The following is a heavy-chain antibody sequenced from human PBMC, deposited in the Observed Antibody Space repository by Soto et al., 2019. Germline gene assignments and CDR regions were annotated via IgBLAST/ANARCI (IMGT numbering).Heavy chain of an antibody. V-gene: IGHV3-30-3*01. CDR3: ARTPRDGVVVVAATNYYYYGMDV. J-gene: IGHJ6*02. CDR1: GFTFSSYA. CDR2: ISYDGSNK. D-gene: IGHD2-15*01. Sequence: SLRLSCAASGFTFSSYAMHWVRQAPGKGLEWVAVISYDGSNKYYADSVKGRFTISRDNSKNTLYLQMNSLRAEDTAVYYCARTPRDGVVVVAATNYYYYGMDVWGQGTTVTVSS.